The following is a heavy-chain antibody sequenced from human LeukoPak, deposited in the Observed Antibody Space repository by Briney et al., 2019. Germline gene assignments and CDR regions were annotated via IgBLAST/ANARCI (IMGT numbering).Heavy chain of an antibody. V-gene: IGHV3-9*01. D-gene: IGHD1-26*01. Sequence: GGSLVLSCAASGFPFDDYAMHGGRQAPGKGLEWVSGISWNSGSIDYADSVKGRFTISRDNAKNSLYLQLNSLRAEDTALYYCAKGIGGATHDAFDIWGQGTMVTVSS. CDR1: GFPFDDYA. J-gene: IGHJ3*02. CDR2: ISWNSGSI. CDR3: AKGIGGATHDAFDI.